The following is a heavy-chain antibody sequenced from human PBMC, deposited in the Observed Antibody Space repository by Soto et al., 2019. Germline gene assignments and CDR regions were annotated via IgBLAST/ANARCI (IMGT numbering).Heavy chain of an antibody. CDR3: ARRRYLFPIVVVWHFDL. CDR2: INHSGST. CDR1: GGSFSGYY. J-gene: IGHJ2*01. Sequence: QVQLQQWGAGLLKPSETLSLTCAVYGGSFSGYYWSWIRQPPGKGLEWIGEINHSGSTNYNPSLKSRSTISVDPSKNPFSLTLSSVTAADTAVYYCARRRYLFPIVVVWHFDLWGRGTLVTVSS. D-gene: IGHD3-22*01. V-gene: IGHV4-34*01.